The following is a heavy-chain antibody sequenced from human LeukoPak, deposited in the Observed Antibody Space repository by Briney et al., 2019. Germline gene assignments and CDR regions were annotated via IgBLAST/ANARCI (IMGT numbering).Heavy chain of an antibody. CDR2: IKQDGSEK. Sequence: PGGSLRLSCAASGFTFSSYSMNWVRQAPGKGLEWVANIKQDGSEKYFVDSGKGRFTISRDNGKNSLHLEMNSLRAEDTAVYHCARGGWYYFDYWGQGTLVTVSS. CDR3: ARGGWYYFDY. J-gene: IGHJ4*02. CDR1: GFTFSSYS. D-gene: IGHD6-19*01. V-gene: IGHV3-7*04.